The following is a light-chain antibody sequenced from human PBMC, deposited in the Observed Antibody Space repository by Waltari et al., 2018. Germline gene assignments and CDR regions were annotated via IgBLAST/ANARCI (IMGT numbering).Light chain of an antibody. CDR3: QTGGHGTWV. J-gene: IGLJ3*02. Sequence: QLVLTQSPSASASLGASVKLTCTLSSGHSTNILAWHQQQPEKGPRYLMKVNSDGSHSKGDEIPDRFSGSSSGAERYLTISSLQSEDEADNYCQTGGHGTWVFGGGTKLTVL. V-gene: IGLV4-69*01. CDR2: VNSDGSH. CDR1: SGHSTNI.